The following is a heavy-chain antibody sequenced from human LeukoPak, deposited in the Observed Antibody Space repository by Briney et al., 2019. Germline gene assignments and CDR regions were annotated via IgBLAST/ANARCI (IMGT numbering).Heavy chain of an antibody. CDR3: ARDVATAEYFDY. Sequence: PSETLSLTCAVSGGSISSGGYYWSWIRQHPGKGLEWIGYIYYSGSTYYNPSLKSRVTISIDTSKNQFSLKLSSVTAADTAVYYCARDVATAEYFDYWGQGTLVTVSS. CDR2: IYYSGST. CDR1: GGSISSGGYY. D-gene: IGHD6-13*01. J-gene: IGHJ4*02. V-gene: IGHV4-31*11.